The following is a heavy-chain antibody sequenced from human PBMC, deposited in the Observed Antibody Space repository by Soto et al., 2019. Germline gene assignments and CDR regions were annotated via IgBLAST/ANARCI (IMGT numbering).Heavy chain of an antibody. V-gene: IGHV1-24*01. CDR2: FDTEDGET. J-gene: IGHJ6*03. CDR3: AARSGYYTSYYYMDV. D-gene: IGHD3-3*01. Sequence: ASVKVSCKVSGYTLTELSMHWVRQAPGKGLEWMGGFDTEDGETIYAKKLQRRVKMNEDTSTDKAYMELRSLRYEEKAVYYCAARSGYYTSYYYMDVWGKGTTVTVSS. CDR1: GYTLTELS.